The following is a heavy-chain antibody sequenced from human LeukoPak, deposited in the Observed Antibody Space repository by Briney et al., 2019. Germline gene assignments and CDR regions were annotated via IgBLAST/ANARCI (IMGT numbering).Heavy chain of an antibody. CDR3: AREGEDYYDSSGSYYFDY. V-gene: IGHV4-4*07. Sequence: PSETLSLTCTVSGGSISSYYWSWIRQPAGKGLEWIGRIYTSGSTNYNPSLKSRVTMSVDTSKNQFSLKLSSVTAADTAVYYCAREGEDYYDSSGSYYFDYRGQGTLVTVSS. D-gene: IGHD3-22*01. CDR2: IYTSGST. J-gene: IGHJ4*02. CDR1: GGSISSYY.